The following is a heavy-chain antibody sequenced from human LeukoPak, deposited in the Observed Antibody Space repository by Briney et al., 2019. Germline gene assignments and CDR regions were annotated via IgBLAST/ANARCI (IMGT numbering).Heavy chain of an antibody. V-gene: IGHV3-9*01. CDR1: RFTFDDYA. CDR2: ISWNSGSI. CDR3: AKGGLWFGELRRDYFDY. D-gene: IGHD3-10*01. J-gene: IGHJ4*02. Sequence: PGGSLRLSCAASRFTFDDYAMHWVRQAPGKGLEWVSGISWNSGSIGYADSVKGRFTISRDNAKNSLYLQMNSLRAEDTALYYCAKGGLWFGELRRDYFDYWGQGTLVTVSS.